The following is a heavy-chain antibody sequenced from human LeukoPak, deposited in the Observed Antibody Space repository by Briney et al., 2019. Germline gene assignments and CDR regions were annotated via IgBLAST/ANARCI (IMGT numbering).Heavy chain of an antibody. CDR1: GFTFSNYA. CDR2: LSGSGGAT. CDR3: ARSGLLWELLHPFDY. V-gene: IGHV3-21*01. J-gene: IGHJ4*02. D-gene: IGHD1-26*01. Sequence: GGSLRLSCAASGFTFSNYAMTWVRQAPGKGLEWVSILSGSGGATYYADSVKGRFTNSRDNAKNSLYLQMNSLRAEDTAVYYCARSGLLWELLHPFDYWGQGTLVTVSS.